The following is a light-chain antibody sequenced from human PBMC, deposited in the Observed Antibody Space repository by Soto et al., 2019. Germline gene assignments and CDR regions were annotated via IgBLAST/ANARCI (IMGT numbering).Light chain of an antibody. CDR3: CSYAGRYSYV. V-gene: IGLV2-11*01. Sequence: QSALTQPRSVSGSPGQSVTISCTGTSSDVGNYNFVSWYQQHPDKGPKLILYDVTKRPSGVPDRFSGSKSGNTASLTISGLQAEDEADYYCCSYAGRYSYVFGSGTKVTAL. CDR1: SSDVGNYNF. CDR2: DVT. J-gene: IGLJ1*01.